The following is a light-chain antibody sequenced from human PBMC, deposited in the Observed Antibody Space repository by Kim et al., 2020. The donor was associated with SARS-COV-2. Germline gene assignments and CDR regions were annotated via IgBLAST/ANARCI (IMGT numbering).Light chain of an antibody. Sequence: ASPGERATLSCRASQTVSSNLAWYQQKPGQAPRLLIYGASTRATGIPSRFSGSGSGTEFTLTISSLQSEDFAVYSCQQYNNWPYTFGQGTKVDIK. V-gene: IGKV3-15*01. J-gene: IGKJ2*01. CDR2: GAS. CDR1: QTVSSN. CDR3: QQYNNWPYT.